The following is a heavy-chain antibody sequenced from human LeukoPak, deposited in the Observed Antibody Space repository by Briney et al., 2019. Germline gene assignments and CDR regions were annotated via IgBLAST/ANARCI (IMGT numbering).Heavy chain of an antibody. V-gene: IGHV3-7*02. Sequence: PGGSLRLSCAASGFTFNNYWMSWVRQAPGRGLEWVANIKQDGSEKNYVDSVKGRFTISRDNVKNALYLQMNSLRAEDTAVYHCASQGYWGQGTLVTISS. CDR1: GFTFNNYW. CDR3: ASQGY. CDR2: IKQDGSEK. J-gene: IGHJ4*02.